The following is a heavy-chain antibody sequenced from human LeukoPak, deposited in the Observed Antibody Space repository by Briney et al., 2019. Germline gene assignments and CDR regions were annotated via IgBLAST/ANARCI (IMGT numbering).Heavy chain of an antibody. CDR3: ARGTYDYVWETYRYQEKNPGGY. J-gene: IGHJ4*02. CDR2: ISSSGSTI. CDR1: GFTFSSYE. Sequence: TGGSLRLSCAASGFTFSSYEMNWVRQAPGKGLEWVSYISSSGSTIYYADSVKGRFTISRDNAKNSLYLQMNSLRAEDTAVCYCARGTYDYVWETYRYQEKNPGGYWGQGTLVTVSS. D-gene: IGHD3-16*02. V-gene: IGHV3-48*03.